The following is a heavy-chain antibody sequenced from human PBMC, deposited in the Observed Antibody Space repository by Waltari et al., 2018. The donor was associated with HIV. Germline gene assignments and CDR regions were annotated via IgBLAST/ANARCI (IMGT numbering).Heavy chain of an antibody. V-gene: IGHV4-38-2*01. D-gene: IGHD5-12*01. J-gene: IGHJ4*02. CDR1: GYSIRSGFY. Sequence: QLLLQESGPGLVKPSETLSLICAVSGYSIRSGFYWGGIRQPPGKGLEWIGSSHHGGDSYYNPSLQSRVTISVDTSKNQVSLKLRSVTAADTAAYYCARARGHSYGSDEGFDYWGQGTLVTVSS. CDR3: ARARGHSYGSDEGFDY. CDR2: SHHGGDS.